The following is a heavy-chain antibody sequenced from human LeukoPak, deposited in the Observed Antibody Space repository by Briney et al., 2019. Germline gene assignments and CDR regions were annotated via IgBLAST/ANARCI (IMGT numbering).Heavy chain of an antibody. Sequence: ASVKVSCKASGYTFTSYDINWVRQATGQGLEWMGGIIPIFGTANYAQKFQGRVTITTDESTSTAYMELSSLRSEDTAVYYCASGLYSSSSMAGSYYFDYWGQGTLVTVSS. CDR2: IIPIFGTA. J-gene: IGHJ4*02. D-gene: IGHD6-6*01. CDR1: GYTFTSYD. V-gene: IGHV1-69*05. CDR3: ASGLYSSSSMAGSYYFDY.